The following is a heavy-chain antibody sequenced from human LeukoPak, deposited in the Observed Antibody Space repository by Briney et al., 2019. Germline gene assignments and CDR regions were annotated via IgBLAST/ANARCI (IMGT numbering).Heavy chain of an antibody. CDR2: IKQDGSEK. V-gene: IGHV3-7*01. Sequence: GGSLRLSCAASGFTFTMYVMSWVRQAPGKGLEWVANIKQDGSEKYYVDSVKGRFTISRDNAKNSLYLQMNSLRAEDTAVYYCARDRWGSSSTNWFDPWGQGTLVTVSS. CDR1: GFTFTMYV. D-gene: IGHD6-13*01. CDR3: ARDRWGSSSTNWFDP. J-gene: IGHJ5*02.